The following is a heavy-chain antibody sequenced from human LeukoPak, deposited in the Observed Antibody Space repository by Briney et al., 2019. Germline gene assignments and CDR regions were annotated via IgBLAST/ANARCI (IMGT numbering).Heavy chain of an antibody. J-gene: IGHJ3*02. D-gene: IGHD1-1*01. CDR2: ISYDGSNK. CDR1: GFSFSSYA. Sequence: GRSLRLSCAASGFSFSSYAMHWVRQAPGKGLEWVALISYDGSNKYYVDSVKGRFTISRDNSKNTLYLQMNSLRAEDTAVFYCAKSLFTSATGTGRAFHIWGQWTRVTVSS. CDR3: AKSLFTSATGTGRAFHI. V-gene: IGHV3-30*18.